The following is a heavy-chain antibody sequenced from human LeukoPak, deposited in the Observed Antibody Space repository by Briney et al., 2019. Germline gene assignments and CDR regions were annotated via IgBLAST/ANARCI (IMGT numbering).Heavy chain of an antibody. J-gene: IGHJ4*02. V-gene: IGHV4-4*02. D-gene: IGHD6-13*01. CDR1: GISISSNHW. Sequence: SETLSLTCTVSGISISSNHWWSWVRQPPGKGLEWIGEIFPSGSTNSNASLKSRVTISVDTSKNQFSLKLSSVTAADTAVYYCARDLAAAAVDYWGQGTLVTVSS. CDR2: IFPSGST. CDR3: ARDLAAAAVDY.